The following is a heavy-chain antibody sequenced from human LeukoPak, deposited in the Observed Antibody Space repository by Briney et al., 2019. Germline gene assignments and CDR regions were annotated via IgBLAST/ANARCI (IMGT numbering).Heavy chain of an antibody. V-gene: IGHV4-31*03. Sequence: PSQTLSLTCTVSGGSILSGGYYWSWIRQHPGKGLEWLGYIYYSGSTYYNPSLKSRVTISVDTSKNQCSLKLSSVTAADTAVYYCARGETSSSWWGAFDIWGQGTMVTVSS. D-gene: IGHD6-13*01. J-gene: IGHJ3*02. CDR2: IYYSGST. CDR1: GGSILSGGYY. CDR3: ARGETSSSWWGAFDI.